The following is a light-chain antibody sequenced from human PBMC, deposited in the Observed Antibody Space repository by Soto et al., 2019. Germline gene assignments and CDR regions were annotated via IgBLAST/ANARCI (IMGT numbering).Light chain of an antibody. Sequence: DIVLTQSPATLSLSPGERATLSCRASQSVGTLFAWFQQKPGQAPRLLIYGASIRAPGIPARFSGSGSGTDFTLTIDSREPDDFAGYYCHQRNNWPWTFGQGTKVEIK. CDR1: QSVGTL. CDR2: GAS. CDR3: HQRNNWPWT. J-gene: IGKJ1*01. V-gene: IGKV3-11*01.